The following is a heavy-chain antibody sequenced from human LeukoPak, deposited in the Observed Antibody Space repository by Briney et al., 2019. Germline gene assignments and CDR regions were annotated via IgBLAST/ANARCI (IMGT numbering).Heavy chain of an antibody. CDR2: IYYSGST. V-gene: IGHV4-39*07. CDR3: ARYGPYNYVDY. D-gene: IGHD4-17*01. Sequence: SETLSLTCSVSDDSMRSTSYYWGWVRQPPGKGLKWIGTIYYSGSTYFNPSLKSRVTISVDTSKNQFSLRLSSVTAADTAMYYCARYGPYNYVDYWGQGILVAVSS. J-gene: IGHJ4*02. CDR1: DDSMRSTSYY.